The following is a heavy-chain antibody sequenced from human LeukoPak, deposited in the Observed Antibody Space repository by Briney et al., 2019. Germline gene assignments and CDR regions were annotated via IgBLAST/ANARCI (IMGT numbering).Heavy chain of an antibody. CDR3: ARDLISSQSPDAFDI. J-gene: IGHJ3*02. Sequence: GGSLRLSCAASGFTFSSYSMNWVRQAPGKGLEWVSSISSSSSYIYYADSVKGRFTISRDNAKNSLYLQMNSLRAEDTAVYYCARDLISSQSPDAFDIWGQGTMVTVSS. CDR1: GFTFSSYS. D-gene: IGHD6-13*01. V-gene: IGHV3-21*01. CDR2: ISSSSSYI.